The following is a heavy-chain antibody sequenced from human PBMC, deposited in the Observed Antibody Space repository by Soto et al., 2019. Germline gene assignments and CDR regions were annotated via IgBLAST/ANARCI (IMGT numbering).Heavy chain of an antibody. CDR1: GYTFTGYY. V-gene: IGHV1-2*04. D-gene: IGHD2-15*01. J-gene: IGHJ5*02. CDR3: ARGVRYCSGGSCTRDNWFDP. Sequence: ASVKVSCKASGYTFTGYYMHWVRQAPGQGLEWMGWINPNSGGTNYAQKFQGWVTMTRDTSISTAYMELSRLRSDDTAGYYCARGVRYCSGGSCTRDNWFDPWGQGTLVTVSS. CDR2: INPNSGGT.